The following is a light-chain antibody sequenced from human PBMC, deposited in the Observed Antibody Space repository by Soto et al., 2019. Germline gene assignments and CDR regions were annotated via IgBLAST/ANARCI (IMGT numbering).Light chain of an antibody. CDR2: GAS. V-gene: IGKV3-15*01. CDR1: QGISND. CDR3: QQYSEWPRT. Sequence: MTQSPSSLSASVEARVPITSRASQGISNDLAWYQQKVGQAPRLLIYGASTRATGIPARFSGSGSGTEFTLTISRLQSEEFAVYYCQQYSEWPRTFGQGTKVDIK. J-gene: IGKJ1*01.